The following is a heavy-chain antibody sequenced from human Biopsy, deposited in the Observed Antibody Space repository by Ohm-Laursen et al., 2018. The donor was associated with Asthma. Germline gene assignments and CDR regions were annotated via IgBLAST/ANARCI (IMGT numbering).Heavy chain of an antibody. J-gene: IGHJ6*02. D-gene: IGHD3-22*01. CDR1: GFTFSDYY. CDR3: ARDANIYYDSSGYYYNYYYGMDV. Sequence: SLRLSCAAAGFTFSDYYMSWIRQAPGKGLEWISYINGKSNSIEYADSVKGRFTISRDNAKNSLYLQMNSLRAEDTAVYYCARDANIYYDSSGYYYNYYYGMDVWGQGTTVTVSS. CDR2: INGKSNSI. V-gene: IGHV3-11*04.